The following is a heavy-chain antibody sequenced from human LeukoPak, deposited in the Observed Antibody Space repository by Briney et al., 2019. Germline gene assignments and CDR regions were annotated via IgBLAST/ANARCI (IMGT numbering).Heavy chain of an antibody. Sequence: PSETLSLACTVSGNSISSGDHYWSWIRQAPGKGLEWVGSIYYSGSTYYNPSLKSRVTISVDTSKNQFSLKLSSVTAADTAVYYCARDWQQRDSNWFDPWGQGTLVTVSS. CDR2: IYYSGST. CDR3: ARDWQQRDSNWFDP. D-gene: IGHD6-13*01. CDR1: GNSISSGDHY. V-gene: IGHV4-39*07. J-gene: IGHJ5*02.